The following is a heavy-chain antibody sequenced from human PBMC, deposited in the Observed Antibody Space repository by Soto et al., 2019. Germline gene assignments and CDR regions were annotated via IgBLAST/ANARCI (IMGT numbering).Heavy chain of an antibody. CDR3: ARDRVVPAANIISNYYYGMDV. V-gene: IGHV4-31*03. Sequence: SETLSLTCTVSGGSISSGGYYWSWIRQHPGKGLEWIGYIYYSGSTYYNPSLKSRVTISVDTSKNQFSLKLSSVTAADTAVYYCARDRVVPAANIISNYYYGMDVWGQGTTVTVSS. J-gene: IGHJ6*02. CDR2: IYYSGST. CDR1: GGSISSGGYY. D-gene: IGHD2-2*01.